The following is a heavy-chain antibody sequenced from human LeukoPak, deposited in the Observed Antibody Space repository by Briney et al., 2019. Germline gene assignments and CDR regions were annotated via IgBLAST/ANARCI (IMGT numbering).Heavy chain of an antibody. CDR2: IYHSGST. V-gene: IGHV4-4*02. Sequence: SGTLSLTCAVSGGSISSSYWWTWVRQPPGKGLEWIGEIYHSGSTNYNASFKSRVNISVGESKNQFSLKLSSVTTADTAVYYCARDDEYSGYDYWGQGTLVTVSS. J-gene: IGHJ4*02. CDR1: GGSISSSYW. D-gene: IGHD5-12*01. CDR3: ARDDEYSGYDY.